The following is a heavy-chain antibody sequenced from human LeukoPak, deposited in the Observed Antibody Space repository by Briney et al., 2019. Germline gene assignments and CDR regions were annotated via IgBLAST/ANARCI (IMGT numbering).Heavy chain of an antibody. J-gene: IGHJ4*02. V-gene: IGHV3-66*01. CDR2: LYSGGST. D-gene: IGHD4-23*01. Sequence: PGGSLRLSCAASGLTVSSHYMSWVRQAPGKGLEWVSVLYSGGSTYYADSVNGRFTISRDNSNNTLYLQMNSLRVEDTAVYYCARRPDYGGTPTFDYWGQGTLVTVSS. CDR3: ARRPDYGGTPTFDY. CDR1: GLTVSSHY.